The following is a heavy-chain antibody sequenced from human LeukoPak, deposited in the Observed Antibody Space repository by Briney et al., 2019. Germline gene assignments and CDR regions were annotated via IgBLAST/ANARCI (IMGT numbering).Heavy chain of an antibody. D-gene: IGHD6-19*01. Sequence: ASVKVSCKASGYTFTSYYMHWVRQAPGQGLEWMGIINPSGGSTSYAQKFQGRVTMTRDTSTSTVYMELSSLRSEDTAVYYCARDRSAYSSGWTYYYYYLDVWGKGTTVTVSS. V-gene: IGHV1-46*01. CDR3: ARDRSAYSSGWTYYYYYLDV. CDR1: GYTFTSYY. CDR2: INPSGGST. J-gene: IGHJ6*03.